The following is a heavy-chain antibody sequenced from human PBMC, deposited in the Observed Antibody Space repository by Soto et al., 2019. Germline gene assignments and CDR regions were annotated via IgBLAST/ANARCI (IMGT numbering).Heavy chain of an antibody. CDR1: GFTFSDYY. J-gene: IGHJ4*02. D-gene: IGHD2-21*01. CDR3: ARVSTKSVVDY. Sequence: QVQLVESGGGLVKPGGSLRLSCAASGFTFSDYYMSWIRQAPGKGLEWVSYISSSSSYTNYADSVKGRFTISRDNAKNSLYLQMNSLRAEDTAVYYCARVSTKSVVDYWGQGTLVTVSS. V-gene: IGHV3-11*05. CDR2: ISSSSSYT.